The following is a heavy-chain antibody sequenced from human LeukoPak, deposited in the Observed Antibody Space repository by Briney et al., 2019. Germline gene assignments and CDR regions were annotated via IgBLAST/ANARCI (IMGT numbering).Heavy chain of an antibody. CDR1: GFTFSSYG. CDR2: IRYDGSNK. J-gene: IGHJ3*02. CDR3: AKDGVMGYYYDSSAFDN. Sequence: PGGSLRLSCAASGFTFSSYGMHWVRQAPGKGLEWVAFIRYDGSNKYYADSVKGRFTISRDNSKNTLYLQMNSLRAEDTAVYYCAKDGVMGYYYDSSAFDNWGQGTMVTVSS. D-gene: IGHD3-22*01. V-gene: IGHV3-30*02.